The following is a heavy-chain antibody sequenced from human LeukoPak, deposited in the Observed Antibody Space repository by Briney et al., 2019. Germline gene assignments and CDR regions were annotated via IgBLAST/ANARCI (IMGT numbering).Heavy chain of an antibody. D-gene: IGHD5-12*01. J-gene: IGHJ4*01. CDR2: IIPIFGTA. CDR1: GGTFSSYA. CDR3: AGRLVATTEEY. V-gene: IGHV1-69*06. Sequence: SVKVSCKASGGTFSSYAISCVRQAPGQGLEGMGGIIPIFGTANYAQKFQGRVTLTADKSTSTAYMELSSLSSEDTAVYYCAGRLVATTEEYWGPGTLVTASS.